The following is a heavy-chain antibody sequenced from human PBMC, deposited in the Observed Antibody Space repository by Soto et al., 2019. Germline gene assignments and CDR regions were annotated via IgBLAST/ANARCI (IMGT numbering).Heavy chain of an antibody. CDR1: GYSFTSYW. V-gene: IGHV5-51*01. D-gene: IGHD3-22*01. J-gene: IGHJ6*02. CDR3: ARSYYYDSSGYYLLRYGMDV. Sequence: LKISCKGSGYSFTSYWIGWVRQMPGKGLEWMGIIYPGDSDTRYSPSFQGQVTISADKSISTAYLQWSSLKASDTAMYYCARSYYYDSSGYYLLRYGMDVWGQGTTVTVSS. CDR2: IYPGDSDT.